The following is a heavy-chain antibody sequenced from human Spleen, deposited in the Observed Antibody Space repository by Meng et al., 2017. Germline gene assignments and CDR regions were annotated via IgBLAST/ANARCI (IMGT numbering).Heavy chain of an antibody. D-gene: IGHD4-11*01. J-gene: IGHJ4*02. V-gene: IGHV4-34*01. CDR1: GGSFSGYY. CDR2: INHSGRT. Sequence: QVQLQQWGAGLLKPSETLSLPCAVYGGSFSGYYWSWIRQPPGKGLEWIGEINHSGRTNYNPSLKSRVTISVDTSQNNLSLKLSSVTAADSAVYYCARGPTTMAHDFDYWGQGTLVTVSS. CDR3: ARGPTTMAHDFDY.